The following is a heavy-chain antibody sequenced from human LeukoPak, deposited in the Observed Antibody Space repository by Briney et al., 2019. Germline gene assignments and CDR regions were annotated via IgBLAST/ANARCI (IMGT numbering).Heavy chain of an antibody. J-gene: IGHJ4*02. CDR2: MYYSRRT. CDR3: ATSGWEQLLLQ. Sequence: SETLSLTCSVSGGSISSSTFYWGWIRQPPGEGLEWIGTMYYSRRTNYNPSLEGRVTISVDPSKNQFSLTLRSVTAADTAVYYCATSGWEQLLLQWGQGTLVTVSS. V-gene: IGHV4-39*01. CDR1: GGSISSSTFY. D-gene: IGHD2-15*01.